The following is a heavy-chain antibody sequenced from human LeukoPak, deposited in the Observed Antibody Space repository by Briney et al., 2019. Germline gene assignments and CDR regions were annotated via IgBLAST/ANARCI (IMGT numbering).Heavy chain of an antibody. Sequence: WVRXAXXKGLEWVSSISGGGETTYYADSAKGRFTISRDNSQNTLYLQMNSLRAEDTAVYYCARDYADYVGYFFFDYWGQGTLVTVSS. V-gene: IGHV3-23*01. CDR2: ISGGGETT. D-gene: IGHD4-17*01. J-gene: IGHJ4*02. CDR3: ARDYADYVGYFFFDY.